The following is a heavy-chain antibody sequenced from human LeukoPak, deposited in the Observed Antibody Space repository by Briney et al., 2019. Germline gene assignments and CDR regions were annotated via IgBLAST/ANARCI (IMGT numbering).Heavy chain of an antibody. J-gene: IGHJ6*02. CDR2: LYTGDNT. CDR3: ARDGGLGSPLGGHFYYGMDV. D-gene: IGHD3-10*01. Sequence: PGGSLRLSCAASGFTVSGLCMSWVRQAPGKGLEWVAFLYTGDNTYYADSVKDRFTISRDNFKNTVYLQMNNLRVEDTAVYYCARDGGLGSPLGGHFYYGMDVWGQGTTVTVSS. CDR1: GFTVSGLC. V-gene: IGHV3-66*01.